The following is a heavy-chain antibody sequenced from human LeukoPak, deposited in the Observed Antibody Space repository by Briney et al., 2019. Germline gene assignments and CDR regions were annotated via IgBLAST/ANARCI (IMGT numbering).Heavy chain of an antibody. CDR1: GFTLDDYA. Sequence: PGGSLRLSCAASGFTLDDYAMDWVRHAPGKGLEWVSLISGDGGSTYYADSVKGRFTISRYNSKNSLYLQMNSLRTEDTALYYCAKGSGGNSAGLDYWGQGTLVTVSS. D-gene: IGHD4-23*01. CDR2: ISGDGGST. V-gene: IGHV3-43*02. J-gene: IGHJ4*02. CDR3: AKGSGGNSAGLDY.